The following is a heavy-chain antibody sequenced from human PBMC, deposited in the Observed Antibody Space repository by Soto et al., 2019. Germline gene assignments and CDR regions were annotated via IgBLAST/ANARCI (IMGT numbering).Heavy chain of an antibody. V-gene: IGHV1-2*04. CDR3: ARASSRYCSGGSCYLDY. CDR1: GYTFTGYY. Sequence: VASVKVSCKASGYTFTGYYMHWVRQAPGQGLEWMGWINPNSGGTNYAQKFQGWVTMTRDTSISTAYMELSRLRSYDTAVYYCARASSRYCSGGSCYLDYWGQGTLVTVSS. J-gene: IGHJ4*02. CDR2: INPNSGGT. D-gene: IGHD2-15*01.